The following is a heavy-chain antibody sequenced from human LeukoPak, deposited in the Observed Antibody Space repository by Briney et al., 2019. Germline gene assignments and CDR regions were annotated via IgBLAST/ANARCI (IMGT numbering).Heavy chain of an antibody. J-gene: IGHJ4*02. CDR2: ISYSGST. CDR1: GGSISSSSSY. CDR3: ARLRWYGDY. V-gene: IGHV4-39*01. Sequence: SETLSLTCTVSGGSISSSSSYWGWIRQPPGKGLEWIGSISYSGSTYYNPSLKSRVTISVDTSKNQFSLKVSSVTAADTAVYYCARLRWYGDYRGQGTLVTVSS. D-gene: IGHD6-13*01.